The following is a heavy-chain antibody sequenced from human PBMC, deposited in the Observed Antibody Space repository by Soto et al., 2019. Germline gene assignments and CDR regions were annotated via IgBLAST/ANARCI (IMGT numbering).Heavy chain of an antibody. D-gene: IGHD3-22*01. V-gene: IGHV4-38-2*02. CDR3: ARDIDYYDSSGEIEY. Sequence: PSETLSLTCAVSGYSISSGYYWGWIRQPPGKGLEWIGSIYHSGSTYYNPSLKSRVTISVDTSKNQFSLKLSSVTAADTAVYYCARDIDYYDSSGEIEYWGQGTLVTVSS. CDR2: IYHSGST. CDR1: GYSISSGYY. J-gene: IGHJ4*02.